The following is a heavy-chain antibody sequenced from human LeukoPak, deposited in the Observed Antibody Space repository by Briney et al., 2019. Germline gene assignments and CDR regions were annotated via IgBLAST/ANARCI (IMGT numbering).Heavy chain of an antibody. CDR1: GGPISSSNW. CDR2: IYHSGST. J-gene: IGHJ5*02. V-gene: IGHV4-4*02. Sequence: SETLSLTCAVSGGPISSSNWWSWVRQPPGKGLEWIGEIYHSGSTNYNPSLKSRVTISVDKSKNQFSLKPSSVTAADTAVYYCARGHYDILTGYPNWFDPWGQGTLVTVSS. CDR3: ARGHYDILTGYPNWFDP. D-gene: IGHD3-9*01.